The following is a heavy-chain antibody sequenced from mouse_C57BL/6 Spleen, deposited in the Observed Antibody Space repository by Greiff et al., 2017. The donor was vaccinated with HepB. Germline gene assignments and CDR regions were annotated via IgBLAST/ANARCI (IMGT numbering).Heavy chain of an antibody. J-gene: IGHJ4*01. D-gene: IGHD2-1*01. V-gene: IGHV1-59*01. CDR3: ARSQSYGNYDYYSMDY. Sequence: QVQLQQPGAELVRPGTSVKLSCKASGYTFTSYWMHWVKQRPGQGLEWIGVIDPSDSYTNYNQKFKGKATLTVDTSSSTAYMQLSSLTSEDSAVYYCARSQSYGNYDYYSMDYWGQGTSVTVSS. CDR2: IDPSDSYT. CDR1: GYTFTSYW.